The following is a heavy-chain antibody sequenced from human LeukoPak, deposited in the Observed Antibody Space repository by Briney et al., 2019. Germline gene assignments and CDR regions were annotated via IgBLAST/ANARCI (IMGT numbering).Heavy chain of an antibody. J-gene: IGHJ3*02. Sequence: SETLSLTCTVSGGSIRTHYWSWIRQPPGKGLEWIGYIYYSGSTNYNPSLKSRVTISKDTSKNQFSLEMSSVTAADTAVYYCARGMIPHRNDAFDIWGQGTMVTVSS. CDR3: ARGMIPHRNDAFDI. V-gene: IGHV4-59*11. CDR2: IYYSGST. CDR1: GGSIRTHY. D-gene: IGHD3-10*01.